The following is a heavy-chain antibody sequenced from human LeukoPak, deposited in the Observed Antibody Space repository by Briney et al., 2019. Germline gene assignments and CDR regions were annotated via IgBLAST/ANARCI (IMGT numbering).Heavy chain of an antibody. J-gene: IGHJ5*02. V-gene: IGHV4-4*07. CDR1: GGSISSYY. CDR3: AREATPPLPAAMLSGFDP. Sequence: SETLSLTCTVSGGSISSYYWSWIRQPTRKGLEWIGRIYSSGSPGYNPSLKSRVSMSVDTSKSPFSLWLSSVSAAGTGVYFCAREATPPLPAAMLSGFDPWSQGTLVTVSS. CDR2: IYSSGSP. D-gene: IGHD2-2*01.